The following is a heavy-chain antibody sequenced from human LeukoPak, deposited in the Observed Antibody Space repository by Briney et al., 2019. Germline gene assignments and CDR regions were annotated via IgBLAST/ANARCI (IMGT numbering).Heavy chain of an antibody. CDR1: GFTFNSYA. J-gene: IGHJ3*02. Sequence: GGSLRLPCAASGFTFNSYAMSWVRQAPGKGLEWVSAISGGGSSFYTDSVKGRFTISRDNSKNTLFLQMHSLRAEDTAVYYCAKEVADVGVGAFEIWGQGTMVTVSP. V-gene: IGHV3-23*01. CDR3: AKEVADVGVGAFEI. CDR2: ISGGGSS. D-gene: IGHD2-8*01.